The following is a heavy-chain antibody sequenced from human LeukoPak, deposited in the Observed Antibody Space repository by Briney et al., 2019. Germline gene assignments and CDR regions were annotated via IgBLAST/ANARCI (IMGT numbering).Heavy chain of an antibody. J-gene: IGHJ3*01. CDR3: ARSRDSRGYPDAFDV. V-gene: IGHV1-2*02. D-gene: IGHD3-22*01. Sequence: GASVKVSCKASGYTFTRYYIHWVRQAPGQGLEWMGWINPNSGGTHYAQKFQDRVTLTRDTSISTAYMELSRLRSDDTAVYYCARSRDSRGYPDAFDVWGQGTMVTVSS. CDR1: GYTFTRYY. CDR2: INPNSGGT.